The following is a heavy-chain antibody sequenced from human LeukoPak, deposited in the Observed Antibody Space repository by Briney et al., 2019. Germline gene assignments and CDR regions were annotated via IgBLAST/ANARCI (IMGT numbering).Heavy chain of an antibody. CDR3: AKLSAGGTGY. CDR2: ISGSGGGT. D-gene: IGHD6-13*01. V-gene: IGHV3-23*01. Sequence: GGSLRLSCAASGFTFSTYTMSWVRQAPGKGLEWVSSISGSGGGTFYADSVKGRFTISRDNSKNTLYLQMNSLRAEDTAVYYCAKLSAGGTGYWGQGSLVTVSS. J-gene: IGHJ4*02. CDR1: GFTFSTYT.